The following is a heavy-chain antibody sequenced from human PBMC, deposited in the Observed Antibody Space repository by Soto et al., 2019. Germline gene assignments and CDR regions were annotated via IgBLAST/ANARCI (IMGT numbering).Heavy chain of an antibody. Sequence: EVQLVESGGGLLKPGASLRLACAASGFSFNIAWLNWVRQAPGKGLEWVGRIRTNTEGGTTDYAAPVKGRFTISRDDSKTSLYLQINSLKTEDTAVYYCTTDITVASPIGGRWGQGTLVTVSS. J-gene: IGHJ4*02. D-gene: IGHD1-20*01. CDR2: IRTNTEGGTT. V-gene: IGHV3-15*07. CDR3: TTDITVASPIGGR. CDR1: GFSFNIAW.